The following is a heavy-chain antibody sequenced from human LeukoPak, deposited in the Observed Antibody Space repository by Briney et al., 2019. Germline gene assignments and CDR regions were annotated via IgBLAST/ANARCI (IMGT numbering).Heavy chain of an antibody. Sequence: PGGSLRLSCAASGFTFSNYWMSWVRQAPGMGLEWVANIKQDGSEKYCMDSVKGRFTISRDNAKNSLYLQMNSLRAEDTAVYYCARERSSSHWGQGTLVTVSS. CDR2: IKQDGSEK. CDR3: ARERSSSH. J-gene: IGHJ4*02. V-gene: IGHV3-7*01. CDR1: GFTFSNYW.